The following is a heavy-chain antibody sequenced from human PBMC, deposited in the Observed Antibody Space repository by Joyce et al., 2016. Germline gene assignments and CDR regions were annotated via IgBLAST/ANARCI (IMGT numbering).Heavy chain of an antibody. J-gene: IGHJ6*02. CDR2: ISYDGNYK. CDR3: AKEWGISTSLYYYSYYGMDV. D-gene: IGHD1-14*01. Sequence: VRQAPGNGLEWVAVISYDGNYKHYADSVKGRFTVSRDNSKNTLFLQMNSLRAEDTAVYYCAKEWGISTSLYYYSYYGMDVWGQGTTVTVSS. V-gene: IGHV3-30*18.